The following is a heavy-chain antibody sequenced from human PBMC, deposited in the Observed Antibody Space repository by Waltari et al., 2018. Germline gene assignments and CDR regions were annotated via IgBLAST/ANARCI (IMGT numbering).Heavy chain of an antibody. Sequence: QVQLVESGGGVVQPGGSLRLSCAASGFTFSNYGMHWVRQAPGKGLQWVAFLQYDGRNKYYAESVNGRFTISRDNSKNTLYLQMDSLRAEDTALYYCAKWYGGDYYFDYWGQGTLVTVSS. CDR3: AKWYGGDYYFDY. CDR1: GFTFSNYG. J-gene: IGHJ4*02. D-gene: IGHD1-26*01. V-gene: IGHV3-30*02. CDR2: LQYDGRNK.